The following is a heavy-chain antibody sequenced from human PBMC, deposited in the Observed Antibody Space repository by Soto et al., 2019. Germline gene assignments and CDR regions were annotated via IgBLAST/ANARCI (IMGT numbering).Heavy chain of an antibody. V-gene: IGHV1-69*13. D-gene: IGHD4-17*01. CDR3: ARVSSGGVRLGDYDVAVSSWFDP. CDR2: IIPIFGTA. J-gene: IGHJ5*02. CDR1: GGTFSSYA. Sequence: SVKVSCKASGGTFSSYAISWVRQAPGQGLEWMGGIIPIFGTANYAQKFQGRVTITADESTSTAYMELSSLRSEDTAVYYCARVSSGGVRLGDYDVAVSSWFDPWGQGTLVTVSS.